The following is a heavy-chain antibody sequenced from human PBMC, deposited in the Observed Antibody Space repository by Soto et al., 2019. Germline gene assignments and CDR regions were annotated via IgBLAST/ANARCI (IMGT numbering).Heavy chain of an antibody. V-gene: IGHV4-4*02. J-gene: IGHJ4*02. CDR2: IYHSGST. CDR3: AHTIGSGSYVPY. Sequence: QVQLQESGPGLVKPSGTLSLTCAVSGGSISNNNWWSWVRQPPGKGLEWIGEIYHSGSTNYIPSLKSRDSMSVDKCKNQFSMHLSSVTAADTAVYYCAHTIGSGSYVPYWGQGTLVTVSS. D-gene: IGHD3-10*01. CDR1: GGSISNNNW.